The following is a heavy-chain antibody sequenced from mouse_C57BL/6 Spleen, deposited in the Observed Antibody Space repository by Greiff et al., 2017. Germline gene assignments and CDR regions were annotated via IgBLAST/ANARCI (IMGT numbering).Heavy chain of an antibody. Sequence: VQLQQSGPELVKPGASVKISCKASGYSFTDYNMHWVKQSPGKRLEWIGVINPNYGTTSYNQKFKGKATLTVDQSSSTAYMQLNSLTSEDSAVXYCASGTTVVADYDAMDYWGQGTSVTVSS. CDR2: INPNYGTT. CDR1: GYSFTDYN. D-gene: IGHD1-1*01. CDR3: ASGTTVVADYDAMDY. V-gene: IGHV1-39*01. J-gene: IGHJ4*01.